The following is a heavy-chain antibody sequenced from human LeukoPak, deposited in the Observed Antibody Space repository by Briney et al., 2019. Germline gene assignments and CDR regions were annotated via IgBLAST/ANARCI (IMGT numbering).Heavy chain of an antibody. CDR1: GFTFSSYW. D-gene: IGHD5-24*01. V-gene: IGHV3-7*01. CDR2: IKRDGSEK. CDR3: AREGDGYNLEY. J-gene: IGHJ4*02. Sequence: GGSLRLSCAASGFTFSSYWMSWVRQAPGKGLEWVANIKRDGSEKYYVDSVKGRFTISRDNAKNSLYLQLNTLRAEDTAVNYCAREGDGYNLEYWGQGTLVTVSS.